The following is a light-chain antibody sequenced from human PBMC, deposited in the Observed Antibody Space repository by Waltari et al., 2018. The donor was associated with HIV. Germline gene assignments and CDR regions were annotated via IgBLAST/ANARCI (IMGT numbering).Light chain of an antibody. V-gene: IGLV2-23*02. CDR3: CSYASSGTFVV. CDR1: TTDVSSSNL. J-gene: IGLJ2*01. CDR2: EVD. Sequence: QSALTQPASVSGSPGQSITISCTGITTDVSSSNLVSWYQHHPGKAPKLMIFEVDKRPSGVSNRFSGSKSGNTASLTISWLQAEDEAYYYCCSYASSGTFVVFGGGTNLTVL.